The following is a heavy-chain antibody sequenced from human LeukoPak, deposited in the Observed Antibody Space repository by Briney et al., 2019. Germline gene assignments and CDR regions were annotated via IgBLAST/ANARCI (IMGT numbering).Heavy chain of an antibody. J-gene: IGHJ4*02. CDR1: GGSISSGGYY. V-gene: IGHV4-31*03. CDR3: ARDRGIAAAGPESIFDY. Sequence: SETLSLTCTVSGGSISSGGYYWSWIRQHPGKGLEWIGYIYYSGSTYYNPSLKSRVTISVDTSKNQFSLKLSSVTAADTAVYYCARDRGIAAAGPESIFDYWGQRTLVTVSS. D-gene: IGHD6-13*01. CDR2: IYYSGST.